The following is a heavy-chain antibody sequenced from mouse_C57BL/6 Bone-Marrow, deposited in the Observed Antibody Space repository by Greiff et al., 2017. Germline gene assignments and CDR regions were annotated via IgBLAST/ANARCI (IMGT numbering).Heavy chain of an antibody. D-gene: IGHD1-1*01. CDR1: GYTFTSYW. J-gene: IGHJ1*03. Sequence: QVQLQQPGAELVKPGASVKLSCKASGYTFTSYWMHWVKPRPGQGLEWIGMIHPNSGSTNYNEKFKSKATLTVDQSSSTAYMQLSSLTSEDSAVYYCARGGSSFWYFDAWGTGTTVTVSS. CDR2: IHPNSGST. CDR3: ARGGSSFWYFDA. V-gene: IGHV1-64*01.